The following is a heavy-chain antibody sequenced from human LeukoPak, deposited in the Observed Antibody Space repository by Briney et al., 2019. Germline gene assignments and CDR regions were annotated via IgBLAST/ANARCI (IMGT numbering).Heavy chain of an antibody. J-gene: IGHJ3*01. V-gene: IGHV1-2*02. Sequence: ASVKVSCKASGYTFSGYYIHWVRQAPGQGLEWMGWINPNSGGTNYTQKFQGRVTITSDTSISTAYMKLTSLRSDDTAVYYCARLGDFGNWGHGTMVTVSS. CDR3: ARLGDFGN. CDR1: GYTFSGYY. D-gene: IGHD3-16*01. CDR2: INPNSGGT.